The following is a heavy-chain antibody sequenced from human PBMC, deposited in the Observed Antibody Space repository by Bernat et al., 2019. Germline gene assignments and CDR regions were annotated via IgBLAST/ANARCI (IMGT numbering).Heavy chain of an antibody. J-gene: IGHJ5*02. CDR1: GGTFSSYA. D-gene: IGHD2-15*01. CDR3: ASWGGSPNWFDP. CDR2: FILIFGTA. V-gene: IGHV1-69*01. Sequence: QVQLVQSGAEVKKPGSSVKVSCKASGGTFSSYAISWVRQAPGQGLEWMGGFILIFGTANYAQKFQGRVTITADESTNTAYMELSSLRSEDTAVDYCASWGGSPNWFDPWGQGTLVTVSS.